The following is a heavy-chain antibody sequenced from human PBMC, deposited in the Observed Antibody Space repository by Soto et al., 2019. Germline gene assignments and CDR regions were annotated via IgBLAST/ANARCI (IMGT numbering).Heavy chain of an antibody. Sequence: SETLSLTCTVSGGSISSSSYYWGWIRQPPGKGLEWIGSIYYSGSTYYNPSLKSRVTISVDTSKNQFSLKLSSVTAADTAVYYCARSTELAGTHYYYYGMDVWGQGTTVTVSS. CDR1: GGSISSSSYY. CDR3: ARSTELAGTHYYYYGMDV. CDR2: IYYSGST. V-gene: IGHV4-39*01. J-gene: IGHJ6*02. D-gene: IGHD6-19*01.